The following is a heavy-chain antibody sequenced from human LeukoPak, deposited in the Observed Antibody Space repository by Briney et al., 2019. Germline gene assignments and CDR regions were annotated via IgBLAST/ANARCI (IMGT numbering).Heavy chain of an antibody. CDR1: GFTFSSYS. D-gene: IGHD3-3*01. CDR3: ARVGSGYYLSDMNY. Sequence: GGSPRLSCAASGFTFSSYSMNWVRQAPGKWLEWVSSISSSSSYIYYADSVKGRFTISRDNAKNSLYLHMNSLRAEDTAVYYCARVGSGYYLSDMNYWGQGTLVTVSS. CDR2: ISSSSSYI. V-gene: IGHV3-21*01. J-gene: IGHJ4*02.